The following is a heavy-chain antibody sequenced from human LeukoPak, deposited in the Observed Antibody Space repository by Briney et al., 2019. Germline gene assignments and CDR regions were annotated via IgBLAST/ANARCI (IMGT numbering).Heavy chain of an antibody. CDR3: ARDGITGTTLFYYYYGMDV. CDR1: GYTSTSYA. D-gene: IGHD1-7*01. CDR2: INTNTGNP. Sequence: GASVKVSCKASGYTSTSYAMNWVRQAPGQGLEWMGWINTNTGNPTYAQGFTGQFVFSLDTSVSTAYLQISSLKAEDTAVYYCARDGITGTTLFYYYYGMDVWGQGTTVTVSS. V-gene: IGHV7-4-1*02. J-gene: IGHJ6*02.